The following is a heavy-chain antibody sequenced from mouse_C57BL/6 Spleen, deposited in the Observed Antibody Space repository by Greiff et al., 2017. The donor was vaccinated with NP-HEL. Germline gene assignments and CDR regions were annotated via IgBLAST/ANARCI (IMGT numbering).Heavy chain of an antibody. D-gene: IGHD1-1*02. CDR1: GYTFTSYW. J-gene: IGHJ1*03. Sequence: VQLQQPGTELVKPGASVKLSCKASGYTFTSYWMHWVKQRPGQGLEWIGNINPSNGGTNYNEKFKSKATLTVDKSSSTAYMQLSSLTSEYSAVYYCARAGSWYNWYFDVWGTGTTVTVSS. CDR3: ARAGSWYNWYFDV. V-gene: IGHV1-53*01. CDR2: INPSNGGT.